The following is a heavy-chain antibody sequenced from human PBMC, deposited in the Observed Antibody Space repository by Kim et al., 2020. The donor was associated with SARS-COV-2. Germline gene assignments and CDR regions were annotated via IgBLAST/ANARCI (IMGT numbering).Heavy chain of an antibody. CDR2: INHSGST. V-gene: IGHV4-34*01. J-gene: IGHJ4*02. D-gene: IGHD2-15*01. CDR1: GGSFSGYY. CDR3: ARAPGDCSGGSCYPSGFDY. Sequence: SETLSLTCAVYGGSFSGYYWSWIRQPPGKGLEWIGEINHSGSTNYNPSLKSRVTISVDTSKNQFSLKLSSVTAADTAVYYCARAPGDCSGGSCYPSGFDYWGQGTLVTVSS.